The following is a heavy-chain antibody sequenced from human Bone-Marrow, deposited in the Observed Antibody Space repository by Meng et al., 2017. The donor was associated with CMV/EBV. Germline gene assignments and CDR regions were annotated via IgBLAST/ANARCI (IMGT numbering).Heavy chain of an antibody. V-gene: IGHV1-8*01. Sequence: ASVKVSCKASGYTFTSYDINWVRQATGQGLEWMGWMNPNSGNTGYAQKFQGRVTMTRNTSISTAYMELSSLRSEDTAVYYCARDQGTGDYYYYGMDVWGQGNTVNGAS. J-gene: IGHJ6*02. CDR3: ARDQGTGDYYYYGMDV. CDR2: MNPNSGNT. D-gene: IGHD7-27*01. CDR1: GYTFTSYD.